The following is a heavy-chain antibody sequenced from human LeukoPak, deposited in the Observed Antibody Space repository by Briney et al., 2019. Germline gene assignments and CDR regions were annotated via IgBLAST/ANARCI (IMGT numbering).Heavy chain of an antibody. J-gene: IGHJ6*04. CDR1: GGSFSGYY. D-gene: IGHD2-2*01. Sequence: SETLSLTCAVYGGSFSGYYWSWIRQPPGKGLEWIGEINHSGSTNYNPSLKSRVTISVDTSKNQFSLKLSSVTAADTAVYYCAAEDSSTSSMDVWGKGTTVSVSS. CDR2: INHSGST. V-gene: IGHV4-34*01. CDR3: AAEDSSTSSMDV.